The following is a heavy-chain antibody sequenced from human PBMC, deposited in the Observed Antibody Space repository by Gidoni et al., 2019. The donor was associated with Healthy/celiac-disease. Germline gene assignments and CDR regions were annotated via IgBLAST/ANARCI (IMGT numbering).Heavy chain of an antibody. V-gene: IGHV3-9*01. CDR2: ISWNSGRI. J-gene: IGHJ6*02. Sequence: EEQRVESGGGLVQPGMSLRLSCAASGFTCDDYAMHWVRQAPGKGLEWFSGISWNSGRIGYADSVKGRFTISRDNAKNSLHLQMISLRAEDTALYYCAKDSSGHDLFYGMDVWGQGTTVTVSS. CDR1: GFTCDDYA. CDR3: AKDSSGHDLFYGMDV. D-gene: IGHD5-12*01.